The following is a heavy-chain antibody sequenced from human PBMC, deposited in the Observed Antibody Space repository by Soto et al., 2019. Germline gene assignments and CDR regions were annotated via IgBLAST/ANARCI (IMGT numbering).Heavy chain of an antibody. J-gene: IGHJ4*02. CDR1: GASVSRIGFH. Sequence: QVQLQESGPGLVKPSETLSLTCAVSGASVSRIGFHWGWIRQPPGQGLEWIGSIYDAGTTFSNPSLKSRVTISADTSKNPSSLRLTPVTAADTAVYYCARRGSGHTFDYWGQGTLVTVSS. V-gene: IGHV4-39*01. CDR3: ARRGSGHTFDY. CDR2: IYDAGTT. D-gene: IGHD3-10*01.